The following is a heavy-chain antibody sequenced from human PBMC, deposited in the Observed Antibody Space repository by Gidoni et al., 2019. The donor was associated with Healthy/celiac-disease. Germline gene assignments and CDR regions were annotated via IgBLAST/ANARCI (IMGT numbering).Heavy chain of an antibody. CDR3: ARTPLLWFGEQINFDY. CDR2: IYYSGGT. CDR1: GGSISRSSYY. Sequence: QLQLQESGPGLVKPSATLSLTCTVSGGSISRSSYYWGWIRQPPGKGLEWIGSIYYSGGTYYNPSLKSRVTISVDTSKNQFSLKLSSVTAADTAVYYCARTPLLWFGEQINFDYWGQGTLVTVSS. J-gene: IGHJ4*02. D-gene: IGHD3-10*01. V-gene: IGHV4-39*01.